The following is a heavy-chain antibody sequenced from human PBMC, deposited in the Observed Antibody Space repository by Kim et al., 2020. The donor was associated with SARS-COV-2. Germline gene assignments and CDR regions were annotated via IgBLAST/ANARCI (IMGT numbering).Heavy chain of an antibody. Sequence: SETLSLTCTVSGASITTYYWNWIRRPAGKGLEWIGRIYGGTTNYNPSLMSRVTMSVDTSKNQFSLNLSSMTAADTAVYYCARGSSWATAGHFDSWGQG. D-gene: IGHD6-13*01. CDR1: GASITTYY. V-gene: IGHV4-4*07. CDR3: ARGSSWATAGHFDS. J-gene: IGHJ4*02. CDR2: IYGGTT.